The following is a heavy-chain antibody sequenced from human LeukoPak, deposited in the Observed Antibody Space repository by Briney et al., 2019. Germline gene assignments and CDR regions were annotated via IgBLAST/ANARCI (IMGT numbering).Heavy chain of an antibody. CDR1: GFTFSSYW. J-gene: IGHJ4*02. D-gene: IGHD5-24*01. Sequence: SGGSLRLSCAASGFTFSSYWMHWVRQAPGKGLVRVSRINSDGSSTSYADSVKGRFTISRDNAKNTLYLQMNSLRAEDTAVYYCARGLGDRWLQSYWGQGTLVTVSS. CDR3: ARGLGDRWLQSY. V-gene: IGHV3-74*01. CDR2: INSDGSST.